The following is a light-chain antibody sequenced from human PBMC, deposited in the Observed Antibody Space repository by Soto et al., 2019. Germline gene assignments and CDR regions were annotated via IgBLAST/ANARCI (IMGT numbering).Light chain of an antibody. J-gene: IGLJ2*01. CDR3: CSYAGSSTSYVV. V-gene: IGLV2-23*01. CDR2: EGS. CDR1: SSDVGSYNL. Sequence: QSALTQPASVSGSPGQSITISRTGTSSDVGSYNLVSWYQQHPGKAPKLMIYEGSKRPSGVSNRFSGSKSGNTASLTISGLQAEDEADYYCCSYAGSSTSYVVFGGGTTLTVL.